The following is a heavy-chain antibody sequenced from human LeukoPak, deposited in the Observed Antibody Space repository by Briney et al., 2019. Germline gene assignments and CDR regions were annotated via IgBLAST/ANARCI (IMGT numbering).Heavy chain of an antibody. V-gene: IGHV3-48*03. CDR3: ARVGSRTIMAYFDY. D-gene: IGHD2-2*01. Sequence: PGGSLRLSCAASGFAFSSYEMNWVRQATGKGLEWLSYISSSGSTIYYADSVKGRFTISRDNAKNSLYLQMNSLRAEDTAVYYCARVGSRTIMAYFDYWGQGTLVTVSS. J-gene: IGHJ4*02. CDR2: ISSSGSTI. CDR1: GFAFSSYE.